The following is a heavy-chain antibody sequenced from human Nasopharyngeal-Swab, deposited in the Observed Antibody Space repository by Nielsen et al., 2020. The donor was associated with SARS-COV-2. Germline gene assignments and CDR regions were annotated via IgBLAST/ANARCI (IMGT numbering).Heavy chain of an antibody. V-gene: IGHV3-23*01. Sequence: GALKISCAASGFTFSSYVMSWVRQAPGKGLEWVSAISGSGGSTYYADSVKGRFTISRDNSKNTLYLQMNSLRAEDTAVYYCAKDTGYPDYWGQGTLVTVSS. CDR3: AKDTGYPDY. J-gene: IGHJ4*02. D-gene: IGHD1-1*01. CDR1: GFTFSSYV. CDR2: ISGSGGST.